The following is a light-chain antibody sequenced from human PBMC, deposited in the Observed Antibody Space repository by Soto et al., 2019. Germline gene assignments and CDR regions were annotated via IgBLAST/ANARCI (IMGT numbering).Light chain of an antibody. CDR2: EVS. Sequence: VLTQPPSVSGSPGQSVTISCSGTSSDVGSYNHVSWYQQAPGTAPKLMIYEVSNRPSGVPDRFSGSKSGNTASLTISGLQPEDEADYYCYSFTTSDTYVFGTGNKVTVL. V-gene: IGLV2-18*02. J-gene: IGLJ1*01. CDR1: SSDVGSYNH. CDR3: YSFTTSDTYV.